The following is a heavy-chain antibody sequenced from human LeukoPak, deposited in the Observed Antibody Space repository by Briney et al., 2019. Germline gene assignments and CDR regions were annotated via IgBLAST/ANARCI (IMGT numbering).Heavy chain of an antibody. D-gene: IGHD3-10*01. CDR3: ARGNTMVRGVQSYYYYYYMDV. CDR1: GYTFTGYY. CDR2: MNPNSGNT. J-gene: IGHJ6*03. Sequence: ASVKVSCKASGYTFTGYYMHWVRQAPGQGLEWMGWMNPNSGNTGYAQKFQGRVTMTRNTSISTAYMELSSLRSEDTAVYYCARGNTMVRGVQSYYYYYYMDVWGKGTTVTISS. V-gene: IGHV1-8*02.